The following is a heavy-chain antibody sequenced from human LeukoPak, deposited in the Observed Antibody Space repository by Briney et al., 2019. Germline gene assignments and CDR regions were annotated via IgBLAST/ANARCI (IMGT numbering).Heavy chain of an antibody. D-gene: IGHD3-10*01. Sequence: SETLSLTCAVSGGSISSNSYYWGWIRQPPGKGLEWIGSIYYSGSTYYNPSLKSRVTISVDTSKNQFSLKLSPVTAADTAVYYCARTRYYYNSRSYGAPYYFDYWGQGTLVTVSS. CDR1: GGSISSNSYY. V-gene: IGHV4-39*01. J-gene: IGHJ4*02. CDR2: IYYSGST. CDR3: ARTRYYYNSRSYGAPYYFDY.